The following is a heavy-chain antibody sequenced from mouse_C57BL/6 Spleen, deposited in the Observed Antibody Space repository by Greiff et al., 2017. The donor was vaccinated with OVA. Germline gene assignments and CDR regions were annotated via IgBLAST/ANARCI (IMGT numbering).Heavy chain of an antibody. CDR3: ARGTPRDY. CDR2: INPGSGGT. J-gene: IGHJ2*01. CDR1: GYAFTNYL. Sequence: QVQLKESGAELVRPGTSVKVSCKASGYAFTNYLIEWVKQRPGQGLEWIGVINPGSGGTNYNEKFKGKATLTADKSSSTAYMQLSSLTSEDSAVYFCARGTPRDYWGQGTTLTVSS. V-gene: IGHV1-54*01. D-gene: IGHD3-3*01.